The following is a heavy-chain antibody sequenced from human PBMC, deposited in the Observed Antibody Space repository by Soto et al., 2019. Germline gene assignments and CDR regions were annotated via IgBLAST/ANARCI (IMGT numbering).Heavy chain of an antibody. CDR1: GGSVSSAAYY. Sequence: QVQLQESGPGLVKPAQTLSLTCTVSGGSVSSAAYYWGWIRQHPGKGLEWIGNIYFTGSTYGNPSLKSRVTMSLDTSKNQFSLKVTSVAAADTAVYYCARVVWYGEHGGGFDPWGQGTLVTVSS. CDR3: ARVVWYGEHGGGFDP. D-gene: IGHD4-17*01. V-gene: IGHV4-31*03. J-gene: IGHJ5*02. CDR2: IYFTGST.